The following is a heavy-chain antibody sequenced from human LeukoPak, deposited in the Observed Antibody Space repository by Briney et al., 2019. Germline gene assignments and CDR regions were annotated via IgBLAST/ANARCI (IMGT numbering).Heavy chain of an antibody. V-gene: IGHV3-9*02. CDR1: GFTSDDYA. J-gene: IGHJ4*02. Sequence: GGSLRLSCAASGFTSDDYAMHWVRQAPGKGLEWVSGISWNSGSIGYADSVKGRFTISRDNAKNSLYLQMNSLRAEDTALYYCAKDTVVVPAAFFDYWGQGTLVTVSS. D-gene: IGHD2-2*01. CDR3: AKDTVVVPAAFFDY. CDR2: ISWNSGSI.